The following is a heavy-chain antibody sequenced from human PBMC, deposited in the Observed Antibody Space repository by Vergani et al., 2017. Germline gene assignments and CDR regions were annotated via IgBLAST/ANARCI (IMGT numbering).Heavy chain of an antibody. J-gene: IGHJ3*02. Sequence: QVQLVQSGAEVKKPGSSVKVSCKASGGTFSSYTISWVRQAPGQGLEWMGRIIPILGIANYAQKFQGRVTITADKSTSTAYMELSSLRSEDTAVYYCARDVTTYYYDSSGYRGLADAFEIWGQGTMVTVSS. CDR3: ARDVTTYYYDSSGYRGLADAFEI. CDR1: GGTFSSYT. D-gene: IGHD3-22*01. V-gene: IGHV1-69*08. CDR2: IIPILGIA.